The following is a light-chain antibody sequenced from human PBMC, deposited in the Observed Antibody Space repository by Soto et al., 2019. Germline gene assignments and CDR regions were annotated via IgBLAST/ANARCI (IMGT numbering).Light chain of an antibody. Sequence: EIVLTQSPGTLSLSPGERATLSCRASQSVSSTYLAWYQQKPGQAPRLLIYGAYRRATGIPDRFSGSGSGTDFTLTISRLEPEDFAVYYCQQYGSSRVYTFGQGTKLEIK. CDR3: QQYGSSRVYT. V-gene: IGKV3-20*01. CDR2: GAY. J-gene: IGKJ2*01. CDR1: QSVSSTY.